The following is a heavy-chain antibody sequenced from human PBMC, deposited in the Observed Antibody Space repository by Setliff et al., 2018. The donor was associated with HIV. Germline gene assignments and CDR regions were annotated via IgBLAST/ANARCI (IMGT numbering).Heavy chain of an antibody. D-gene: IGHD2-15*01. CDR1: GDSMSGYY. Sequence: SETLSLTCAVSGDSMSGYYWSWIRQSPGKKLEWIGYIHTSGSTNYNPSLKSRVTISLDTSNDRFSLRLSSVTAADTAVYYCARDDRCSGDTCYSCNYYYMDVWGKGTTVTVSS. J-gene: IGHJ6*03. CDR2: IHTSGST. V-gene: IGHV4-4*08. CDR3: ARDDRCSGDTCYSCNYYYMDV.